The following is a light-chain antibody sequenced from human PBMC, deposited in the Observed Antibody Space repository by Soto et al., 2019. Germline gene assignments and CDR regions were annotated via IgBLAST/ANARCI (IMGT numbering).Light chain of an antibody. CDR1: SSNIGSNT. CDR3: AAWDDSLFVV. V-gene: IGLV1-44*01. Sequence: QAVVTQPPSASGTHGQRVTISFSGSSSNIGSNTVNWYQQLPGPAPKLLIYSNDQRPSGVPDRLSGSKSGTSASLAISGLQSEDESDYYCAAWDDSLFVVVVGGTQLTVL. CDR2: SND. J-gene: IGLJ2*01.